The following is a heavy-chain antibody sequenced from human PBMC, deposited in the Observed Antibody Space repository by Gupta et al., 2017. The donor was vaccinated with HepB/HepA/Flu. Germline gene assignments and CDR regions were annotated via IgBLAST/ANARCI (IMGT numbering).Heavy chain of an antibody. J-gene: IGHJ6*03. Sequence: EVQLVESGGGLVQPGGSLRLSCAASGFPFRTHYLTWVRQAPGKGLEWVGSTRNKANSYSTEYAASVKGRFTISRDESRNSLYLQMNSLKTEDTAVYYCARTRPTITAGGYYMDVWGKGTTVIVSS. CDR3: ARTRPTITAGGYYMDV. D-gene: IGHD5-24*01. CDR1: GFPFRTHY. CDR2: TRNKANSYST. V-gene: IGHV3-72*01.